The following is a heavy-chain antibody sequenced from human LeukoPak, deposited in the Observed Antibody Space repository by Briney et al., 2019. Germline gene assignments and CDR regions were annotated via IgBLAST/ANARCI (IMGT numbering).Heavy chain of an antibody. CDR3: ARCTTGRTFGSLREIKRSREIDY. Sequence: GGSLRLSCAASGFTFSNAWMSWVRQAPGKGLEWVSSISSSSSNIYYADSVKGRFTISRDNAKNSLYLQMNSLRVEDTAVYYCARCTTGRTFGSLREIKRSREIDYWGQGTLVTVSS. CDR1: GFTFSNAW. CDR2: ISSSSSNI. V-gene: IGHV3-21*01. J-gene: IGHJ4*02. D-gene: IGHD1-1*01.